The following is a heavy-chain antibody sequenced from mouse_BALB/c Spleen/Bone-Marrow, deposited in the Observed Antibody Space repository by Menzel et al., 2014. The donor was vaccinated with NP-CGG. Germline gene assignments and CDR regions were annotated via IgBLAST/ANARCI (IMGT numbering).Heavy chain of an antibody. CDR1: GFTFSDYY. D-gene: IGHD4-1*01. J-gene: IGHJ4*01. CDR3: ARQLAYAMDY. CDR2: ITKGGGST. V-gene: IGHV5-12*02. Sequence: EVQLQESGGGLVQPGGSLKLSCATSGFTFSDYYMYWVRQTPEKRLEWVAYITKGGGSTYYPDIVKGRFTTSRDNAKNTLYLQMSRLKSEDTAMYYCARQLAYAMDYWGQGTSVTVSS.